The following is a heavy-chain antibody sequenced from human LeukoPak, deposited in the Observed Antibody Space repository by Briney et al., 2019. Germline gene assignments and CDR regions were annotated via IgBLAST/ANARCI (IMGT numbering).Heavy chain of an antibody. V-gene: IGHV1-69*04. CDR3: ARVDTAMVIDY. CDR1: GATFSIYA. Sequence: SVKLSFTASGATFSIYAISWVRQAPGPGLEWMGRIIPILGIANYAQKYQGRVTITADKPTSTAYMELSSLRSEDTAVYYCARVDTAMVIDYWGQGTLVTVSS. D-gene: IGHD5-18*01. CDR2: IIPILGIA. J-gene: IGHJ4*02.